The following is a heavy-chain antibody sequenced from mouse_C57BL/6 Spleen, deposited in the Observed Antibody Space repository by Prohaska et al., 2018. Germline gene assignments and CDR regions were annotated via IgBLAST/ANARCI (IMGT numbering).Heavy chain of an antibody. J-gene: IGHJ3*01. CDR3: ARSMGYDGTGFAY. CDR2: INPNNGGT. Sequence: QRQGKSLEWIGYINPNNGGTSYNQKFKGKATLTVNKSSSTAYMELRSLTSEDSAVYYCARSMGYDGTGFAYWGQGTLVTVS. D-gene: IGHD2-2*01. V-gene: IGHV1-22*01.